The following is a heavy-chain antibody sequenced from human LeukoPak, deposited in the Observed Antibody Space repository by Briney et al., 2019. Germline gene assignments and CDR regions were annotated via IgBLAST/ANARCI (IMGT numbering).Heavy chain of an antibody. CDR1: GFTFSNYG. CDR3: AKDRSSGWYSFQH. Sequence: GRSLRLSCAASGFTFSNYGMHWVRQAPGKGLEWVAVIWYDGSKKYYADSVKGRSTISRDNSKNTLYLQMNSLRPEDTAVYYCAKDRSSGWYSFQHWGQGTLVSVSS. D-gene: IGHD6-19*01. J-gene: IGHJ1*01. CDR2: IWYDGSKK. V-gene: IGHV3-33*06.